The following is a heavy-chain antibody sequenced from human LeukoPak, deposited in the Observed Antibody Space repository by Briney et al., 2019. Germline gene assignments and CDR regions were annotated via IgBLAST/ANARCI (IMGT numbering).Heavy chain of an antibody. D-gene: IGHD3-9*01. CDR3: ARFLAGTRHFHFYYYMDV. J-gene: IGHJ6*03. CDR1: GGSISSSSYY. CDR2: IYYTGST. V-gene: IGHV4-39*01. Sequence: SETLSLTCTVSGGSISSSSYYWGWIRQTPGKGLEWIGSIYYTGSTYYNPSFKSRITISVDTSKNQFSLKVISVTAADTAVYYRARFLAGTRHFHFYYYMDVWGKGTTVTISS.